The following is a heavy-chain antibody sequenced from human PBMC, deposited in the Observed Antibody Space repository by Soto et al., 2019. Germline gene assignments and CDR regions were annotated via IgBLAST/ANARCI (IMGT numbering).Heavy chain of an antibody. V-gene: IGHV1-18*04. Sequence: QVQLVQSGVEVKKPGASVKVSCKASGYTFISHGISWVRQAPGQGLEWMGWISGKNGNTNFAQKLKGRVTLTTDTSTSTADMELRTLRSDDTAVYSCARVSSSIDVVPDHGRDVGAQGTTVSVPS. D-gene: IGHD2-15*01. CDR1: GYTFISHG. J-gene: IGHJ6*02. CDR2: ISGKNGNT. CDR3: ARVSSSIDVVPDHGRDV.